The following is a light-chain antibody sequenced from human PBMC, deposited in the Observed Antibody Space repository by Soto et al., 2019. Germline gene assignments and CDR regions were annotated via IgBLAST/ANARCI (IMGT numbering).Light chain of an antibody. CDR2: DAS. CDR1: QHISTF. CDR3: QQRSNWPPWT. V-gene: IGKV3-11*01. J-gene: IGKJ1*01. Sequence: IVLTQSPVTLSLSPGERATLSCRASQHISTFLAWYQHKVGQAPRLLISDASKRATGTPARFSGSGSGTDFTLTISSLEPEDFAVYYCQQRSNWPPWTFGQGTKVEIK.